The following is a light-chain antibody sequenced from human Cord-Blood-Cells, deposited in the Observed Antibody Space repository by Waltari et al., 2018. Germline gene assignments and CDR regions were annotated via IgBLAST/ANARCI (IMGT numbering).Light chain of an antibody. CDR2: AAS. J-gene: IGKJ1*01. V-gene: IGKV1-39*01. CDR3: QQSYSTPPT. Sequence: DIQMTQSPSSLSASVGDRVTITCRASQSISSYLNWYQQKPGKAPKLLIDAASSLQSGVPSRFSGSGSGADFTLTISSLQPEDFATYYCQQSYSTPPTFGQRTKVEMK. CDR1: QSISSY.